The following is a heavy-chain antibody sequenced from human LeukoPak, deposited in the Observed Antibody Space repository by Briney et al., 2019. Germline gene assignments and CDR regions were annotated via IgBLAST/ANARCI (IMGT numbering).Heavy chain of an antibody. J-gene: IGHJ4*02. CDR1: GYTFTGYY. CDR3: ARGRIAAAGGGGYYFDY. Sequence: ASVKVSCKASGYTFTGYYMHWVRQAPGQGLEWMGWINPNSGGTNYAQKFQGRVTMTRDTSISTAYTELSRLRSDDTAVYYCARGRIAAAGGGGYYFDYWGQGTLVTVSS. V-gene: IGHV1-2*02. D-gene: IGHD6-13*01. CDR2: INPNSGGT.